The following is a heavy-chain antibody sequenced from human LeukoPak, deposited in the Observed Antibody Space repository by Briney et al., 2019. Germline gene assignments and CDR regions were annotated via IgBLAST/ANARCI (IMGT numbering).Heavy chain of an antibody. D-gene: IGHD3-10*01. V-gene: IGHV3-33*06. CDR1: GFTFRDSA. Sequence: PGGSLRLSCSGAGFTFRDSAFHWVRQAPGKGLEWVAVIWYDGSNKYYADSVKGRFTISRDNSKNTLYLQMNRLRAEDTAVYSCAKDEVTMVRGVISARLYYYYSYMDVWGKGTTVTVSS. CDR3: AKDEVTMVRGVISARLYYYYSYMDV. J-gene: IGHJ6*03. CDR2: IWYDGSNK.